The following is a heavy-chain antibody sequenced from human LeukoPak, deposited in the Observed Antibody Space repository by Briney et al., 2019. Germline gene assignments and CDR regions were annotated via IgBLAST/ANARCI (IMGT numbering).Heavy chain of an antibody. D-gene: IGHD6-13*01. CDR2: IFYDGRNK. J-gene: IGHJ4*02. V-gene: IGHV3-30*03. CDR1: GFTFSSYG. Sequence: GRSLRLSCAASGFTFSSYGMHWVRQAPGKGLEWVAVIFYDGRNKYYADSVRGRFTISRDNSKNTLYLQMNSLRAEDTAVYYCARVYSSSWYSGYWGQGTLVTVSS. CDR3: ARVYSSSWYSGY.